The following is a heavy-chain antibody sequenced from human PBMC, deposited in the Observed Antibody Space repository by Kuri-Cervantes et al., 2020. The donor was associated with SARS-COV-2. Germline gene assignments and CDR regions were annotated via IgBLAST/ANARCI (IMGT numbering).Heavy chain of an antibody. J-gene: IGHJ6*04. D-gene: IGHD1-20*01. Sequence: GGSLRLSCAASGFTFSSYAMHWVRQAPGKGLEWVAVISYDGSNKYYADSVKGRFTISRDNSKNTLYLQMTSLRAEDTAVYYCAREPTINWSDIGNSLDVWGKGTAVTVSS. V-gene: IGHV3-30*04. CDR3: AREPTINWSDIGNSLDV. CDR1: GFTFSSYA. CDR2: ISYDGSNK.